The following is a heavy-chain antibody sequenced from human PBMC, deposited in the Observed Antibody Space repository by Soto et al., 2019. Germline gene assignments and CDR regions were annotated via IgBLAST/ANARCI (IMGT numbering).Heavy chain of an antibody. Sequence: ASVKVSCKTSGYAFTSNAITWVRQAPGQGLEWMGWMNPNSGNTGYAQKFQGRVTMTRNTSISTAYMELSSLRSEDTAVYYCARGGIAVAKRPNYYGMDVWGQGTTVTVSS. V-gene: IGHV1-8*01. CDR1: GYAFTSNA. D-gene: IGHD6-19*01. CDR2: MNPNSGNT. CDR3: ARGGIAVAKRPNYYGMDV. J-gene: IGHJ6*02.